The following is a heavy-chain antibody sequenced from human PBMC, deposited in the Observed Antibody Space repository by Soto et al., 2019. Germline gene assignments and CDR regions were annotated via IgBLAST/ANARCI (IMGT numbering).Heavy chain of an antibody. CDR2: ISAYNGNT. CDR1: GGTFSSYG. V-gene: IGHV1-18*01. Sequence: GASVKVSCKASGGTFSSYGISWVRQAPGQGLEWMGWISAYNGNTNYAQKLQGRVTMTTDTSTSTAYMELRSLRSDDTAVYYCARDNRGRYCGGDCPPSGDAFDIWGQGTMVTVSS. D-gene: IGHD2-21*02. CDR3: ARDNRGRYCGGDCPPSGDAFDI. J-gene: IGHJ3*02.